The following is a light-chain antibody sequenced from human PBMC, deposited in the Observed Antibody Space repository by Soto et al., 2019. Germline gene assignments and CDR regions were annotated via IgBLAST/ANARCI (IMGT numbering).Light chain of an antibody. Sequence: EVVLTQSPGTLSLSPGEXATLSCRASQSFRGNYLAWYQQKPGQAPRLLLYGASSRATGIPDRFSGSGSGTDFTLTISRLEPEDIAVYYCQQYGLSPRTFGQGTKEDIK. CDR3: QQYGLSPRT. CDR2: GAS. V-gene: IGKV3-20*01. J-gene: IGKJ1*01. CDR1: QSFRGNY.